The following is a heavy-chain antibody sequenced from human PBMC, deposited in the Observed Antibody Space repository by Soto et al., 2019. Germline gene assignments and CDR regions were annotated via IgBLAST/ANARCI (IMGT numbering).Heavy chain of an antibody. J-gene: IGHJ6*02. CDR1: GYTFTSYY. CDR3: ARDLLRFLEWSHPSYYYGMDV. D-gene: IGHD3-3*01. V-gene: IGHV1-46*01. CDR2: INPSGGST. Sequence: QVQLVQSGAEVKKPGASVKVSCKASGYTFTSYYMHWVRQAPGQGLEWMGIINPSGGSTSYAQKFQGRVTMTRDTSTSTVYMELSSLRSEDTAVYYCARDLLRFLEWSHPSYYYGMDVWGQGTTVTVSS.